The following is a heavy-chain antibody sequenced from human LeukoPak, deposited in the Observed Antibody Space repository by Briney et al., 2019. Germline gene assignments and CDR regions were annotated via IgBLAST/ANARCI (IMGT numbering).Heavy chain of an antibody. CDR3: ARSGGPRDAFDI. D-gene: IGHD6-25*01. CDR2: IIPIFGTA. Sequence: GSSVKVSCKASGGIFSSYAISWVRQAPGQGLECMGGIIPIFGTANYAQKFQGRVTITADESTSTAYMELSSLRSEDTAVYYCARSGGPRDAFDIWGQGTMVTVSS. CDR1: GGIFSSYA. J-gene: IGHJ3*02. V-gene: IGHV1-69*01.